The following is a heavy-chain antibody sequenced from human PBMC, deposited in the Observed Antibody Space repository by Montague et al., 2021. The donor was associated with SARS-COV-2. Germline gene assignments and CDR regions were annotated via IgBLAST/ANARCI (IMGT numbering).Heavy chain of an antibody. J-gene: IGHJ4*02. V-gene: IGHV4-34*01. CDR1: GGSLSGFY. CDR3: ARSHDYRGNDYFDS. Sequence: SETLSLTCAVYGGSLSGFYWTWIRQAPGKGLEWVGEITHGGSTSYSPALKSRPTISLDTSKNQFSLKLDSVTAADTATYYCARSHDYRGNDYFDSWGQGALVIVSS. D-gene: IGHD4-23*01. CDR2: ITHGGST.